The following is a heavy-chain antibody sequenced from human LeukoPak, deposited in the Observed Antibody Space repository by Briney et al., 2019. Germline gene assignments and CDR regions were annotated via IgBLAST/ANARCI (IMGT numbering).Heavy chain of an antibody. CDR2: IYSGGNT. J-gene: IGHJ4*02. V-gene: IGHV3-66*01. Sequence: GGSLRLSCAASGFTVSGNYMSWVRQAPGKGLEWVSVIYSGGNTYYADSVIGRFTISRDNSKNILYLHMNSLRAEDTAVYYCASTRGWVYFDYWGQGTLVTVSS. D-gene: IGHD6-19*01. CDR3: ASTRGWVYFDY. CDR1: GFTVSGNY.